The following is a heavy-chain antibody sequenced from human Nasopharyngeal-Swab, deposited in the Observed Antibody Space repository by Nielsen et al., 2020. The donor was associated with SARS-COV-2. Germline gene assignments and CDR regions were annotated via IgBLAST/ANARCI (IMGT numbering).Heavy chain of an antibody. D-gene: IGHD3-3*01. V-gene: IGHV1-2*06. CDR2: INPNSGGT. J-gene: IGHJ4*02. Sequence: ASLTVSCTASGYTFTGYYMHWVRQAPGQGLEWMGRINPNSGGTNYAQKFQGRVTMTRDTSISTAYMQLSRLRSDDTAVYYCARGPYDFWSDLTGPDYWGQGTLVTVSS. CDR1: GYTFTGYY. CDR3: ARGPYDFWSDLTGPDY.